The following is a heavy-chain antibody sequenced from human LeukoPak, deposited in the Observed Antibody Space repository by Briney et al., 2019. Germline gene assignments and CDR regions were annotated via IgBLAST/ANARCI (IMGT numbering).Heavy chain of an antibody. J-gene: IGHJ4*02. CDR1: GYSLGKNYY. V-gene: IGHV4-38-2*01. CDR2: IYGTGST. D-gene: IGHD3-16*01. CDR3: ARYDSRGSASTRFDY. Sequence: SETLSLTCAVSGYSLGKNYYWGWIRQPPGKGLGWIGRIYGTGSTSYNPSLMNRVTMSVDTSKNHFSLKLTSVTAADTAVYYCARYDSRGSASTRFDYWGQGILVTISS.